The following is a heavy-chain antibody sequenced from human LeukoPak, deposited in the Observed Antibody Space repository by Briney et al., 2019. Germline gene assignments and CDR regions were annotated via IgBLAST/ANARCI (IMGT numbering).Heavy chain of an antibody. CDR3: ARKGNAFDI. D-gene: IGHD3-10*01. Sequence: QSGGSLRLSCAASGFTVSSNYMSWVRQAPGKGLEWVSRINTDGSSTDYADSVKGRFTISRDNAKNTLYLQMNSLRAEDTAVYYCARKGNAFDIWGQGTMATVSS. J-gene: IGHJ3*02. CDR1: GFTVSSNY. CDR2: INTDGSST. V-gene: IGHV3-74*01.